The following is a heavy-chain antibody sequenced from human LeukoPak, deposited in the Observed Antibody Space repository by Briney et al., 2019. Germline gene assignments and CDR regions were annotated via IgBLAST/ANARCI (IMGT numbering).Heavy chain of an antibody. Sequence: PGGSLRLSCAVSGFSVSTKNINWVRQAPGKGLEWVSIVYRGGNTDYADSVKGRFTISRDNSKNTLFLQMNSLRAEDTAVYYCASDSGSNWFGYWRQGTLVTVSS. CDR1: GFSVSTKN. CDR3: ASDSGSNWFGY. CDR2: VYRGGNT. D-gene: IGHD6-25*01. V-gene: IGHV3-53*01. J-gene: IGHJ5*01.